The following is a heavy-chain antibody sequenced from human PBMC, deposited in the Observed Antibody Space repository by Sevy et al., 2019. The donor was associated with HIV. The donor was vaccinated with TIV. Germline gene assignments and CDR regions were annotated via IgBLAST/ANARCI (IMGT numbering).Heavy chain of an antibody. D-gene: IGHD3-10*01. CDR1: GYTFTSYG. CDR3: VRRSGPYYGSGSYHFDY. CDR2: ISAYNGNT. Sequence: ASVKVSCKASGYTFTSYGISWVRQAPGQGLEWMGWISAYNGNTNYAQKLQGRVTMTTDTSTSTAYMELRSLRSDDTAVYYCVRRSGPYYGSGSYHFDYWGQGTLVTVSS. J-gene: IGHJ4*02. V-gene: IGHV1-18*01.